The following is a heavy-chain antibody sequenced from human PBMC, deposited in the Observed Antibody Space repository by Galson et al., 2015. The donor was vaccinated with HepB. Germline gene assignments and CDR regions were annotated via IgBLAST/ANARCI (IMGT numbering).Heavy chain of an antibody. CDR2: IWFDGSNK. D-gene: IGHD1-26*01. Sequence: SLRLSCAASGFTFSSYGMHWVRQAPGKGLEWVAVIWFDGSNKYYADSVKGRFTISRDNSKNTLYLQMNSLRAEDTAVYYCARDHSMGATTLYYFDYWGQGTLLTVSS. CDR3: ARDHSMGATTLYYFDY. V-gene: IGHV3-33*01. CDR1: GFTFSSYG. J-gene: IGHJ4*02.